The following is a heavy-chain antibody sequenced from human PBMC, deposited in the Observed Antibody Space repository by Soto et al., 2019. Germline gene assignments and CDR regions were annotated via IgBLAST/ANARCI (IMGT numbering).Heavy chain of an antibody. J-gene: IGHJ6*03. V-gene: IGHV3-7*03. CDR1: GFTFSAFW. CDR3: AKGRPSEYCSGGSCYSDYYYYMDV. Sequence: GGSLRLSCAASGFTFSAFWMRWVRQAPGKGLEWVASVKWNRGGKCYADSVKGRFTISRDNAKNSLYLQMNSLRAEDTALYYSAKGRPSEYCSGGSCYSDYYYYMDVWGKGTTVTVSS. D-gene: IGHD2-15*01. CDR2: VKWNRGGK.